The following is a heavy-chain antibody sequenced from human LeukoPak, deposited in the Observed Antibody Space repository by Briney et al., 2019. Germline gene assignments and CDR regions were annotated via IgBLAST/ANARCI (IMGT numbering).Heavy chain of an antibody. CDR3: ARTAPNCSGGSCSPEGFDY. Sequence: GGSLRLSCAASGFTFSTYWMHWVRQAPGEGLVWVSRINSDDSIINYADSVKGRFTISRDNAKNTLYLQMNSLRAEDTAVYYCARTAPNCSGGSCSPEGFDYWGQGTLVTVSS. J-gene: IGHJ4*02. CDR2: INSDDSII. D-gene: IGHD2-15*01. V-gene: IGHV3-74*01. CDR1: GFTFSTYW.